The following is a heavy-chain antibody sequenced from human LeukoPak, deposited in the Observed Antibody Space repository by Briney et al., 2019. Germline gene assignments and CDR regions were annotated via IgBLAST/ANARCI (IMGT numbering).Heavy chain of an antibody. Sequence: APVRVSCKASGYTFLSYGINWVRQAPGKGLEWLGGTGTYSANTEYAPSFQGRVTLTTDTSASTVYMELRSLTSDDAAMDYGARDGGPWGQGTLVTVSS. V-gene: IGHV1-18*01. D-gene: IGHD3-16*01. CDR1: GYTFLSYG. CDR2: TGTYSANT. J-gene: IGHJ5*02. CDR3: ARDGGP.